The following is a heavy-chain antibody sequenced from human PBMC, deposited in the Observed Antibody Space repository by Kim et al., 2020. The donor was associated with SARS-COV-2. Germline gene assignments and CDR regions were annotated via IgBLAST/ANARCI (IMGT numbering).Heavy chain of an antibody. Sequence: SETLSLTCTVSGGSISSSSYYWGWIRQPPGKGLEWIGSIYYSGSTYYNPSLKSRVTISVDTSKNQFSLKLSSVTAADTAVYYCARLDGVGSSGIDYWGQGTLVTVSS. J-gene: IGHJ4*02. V-gene: IGHV4-39*01. CDR3: ARLDGVGSSGIDY. CDR1: GGSISSSSYY. CDR2: IYYSGST. D-gene: IGHD6-6*01.